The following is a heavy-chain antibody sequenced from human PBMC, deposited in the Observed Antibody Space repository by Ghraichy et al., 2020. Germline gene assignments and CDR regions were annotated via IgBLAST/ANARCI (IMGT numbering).Heavy chain of an antibody. CDR2: INHSGST. D-gene: IGHD6-13*01. Sequence: SETLSLTCAVYGGSFSGYYWSWIRQPPGKGLEWIGEINHSGSTNYNPSLKSRVTISVDTSKNQFSLKLSSVTAADTTVYYCARGRRSSSQRSYGMDVWGQGTTVTVSS. CDR3: ARGRRSSSQRSYGMDV. V-gene: IGHV4-34*01. J-gene: IGHJ6*02. CDR1: GGSFSGYY.